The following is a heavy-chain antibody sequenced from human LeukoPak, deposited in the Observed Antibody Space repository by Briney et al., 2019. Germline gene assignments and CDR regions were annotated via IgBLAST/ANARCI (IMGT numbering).Heavy chain of an antibody. J-gene: IGHJ3*02. V-gene: IGHV3-30*19. Sequence: GGSLRLSCAAYGFTFSDCGMHWARQAPGKGLEWVSFIYNDGRKQYYADSLKGRFTISRDNSKNMLYLQVNSVTADDTAVYYCARDTSPNDYGDYRDAFDIWGQGTMVTVSS. CDR2: IYNDGRKQ. CDR1: GFTFSDCG. D-gene: IGHD4-17*01. CDR3: ARDTSPNDYGDYRDAFDI.